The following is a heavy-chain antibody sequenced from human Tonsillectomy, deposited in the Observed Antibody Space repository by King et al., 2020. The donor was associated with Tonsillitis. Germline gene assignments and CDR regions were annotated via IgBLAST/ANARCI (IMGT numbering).Heavy chain of an antibody. V-gene: IGHV3-21*01. J-gene: IGHJ3*02. Sequence: VQLVESGGGLVKPGGSLRLSCGASGFTFSSYSMNWVRQAPGKGLEWVSSISSSSSYIYYADSVKGRFTISRDNAKNSLYLQMNSLGAEDTAVYYCATGRVGAFDISGQGTMVTVSS. D-gene: IGHD1-26*01. CDR3: ATGRVGAFDI. CDR1: GFTFSSYS. CDR2: ISSSSSYI.